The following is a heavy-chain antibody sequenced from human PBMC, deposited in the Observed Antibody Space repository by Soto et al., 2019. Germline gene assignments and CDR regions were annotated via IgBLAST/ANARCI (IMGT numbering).Heavy chain of an antibody. Sequence: ETLSLTCTVSGGSISSYYWSWIRQSPGKGLEWIGYIYYSGSTSYNPSLKSRVTISIDTSKNQFSLKLSSVTAEDTAVYYCAREGGDSNGSWRWFDPWGQGTLVTVS. CDR3: AREGGDSNGSWRWFDP. D-gene: IGHD6-19*01. CDR2: IYYSGST. V-gene: IGHV4-59*01. J-gene: IGHJ5*02. CDR1: GGSISSYY.